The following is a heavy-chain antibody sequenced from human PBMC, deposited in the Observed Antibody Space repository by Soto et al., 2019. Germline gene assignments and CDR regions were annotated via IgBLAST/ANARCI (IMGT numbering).Heavy chain of an antibody. CDR2: IIPIFGTA. CDR1: GGTFSSYA. J-gene: IGHJ6*02. Sequence: QVQLVQSGAEVKKPGSSVKVSCKASGGTFSSYAISWVRQAPGQGLEWMGGIIPIFGTANNAQKFQGRVTITADEPTSTAYMEVSSLRSEDTALYYCESPIASATYYYGMDVWGPGTTVTASS. D-gene: IGHD6-13*01. CDR3: ESPIASATYYYGMDV. V-gene: IGHV1-69*12.